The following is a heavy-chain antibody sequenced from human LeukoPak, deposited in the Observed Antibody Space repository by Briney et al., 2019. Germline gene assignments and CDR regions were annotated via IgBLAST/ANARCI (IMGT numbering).Heavy chain of an antibody. CDR1: GYSISSGYY. J-gene: IGHJ3*02. V-gene: IGHV4-38-2*02. Sequence: SETLSLTCTVSGYSISSGYYWGWIRQPPGNGLEWIGSIYHSGSTYYNPSLKSRVTISVDTSKNQFSLKLSSVTAADTAVYYCARDLRAFGDDAFDIWGQGTMITVSS. D-gene: IGHD3-10*01. CDR2: IYHSGST. CDR3: ARDLRAFGDDAFDI.